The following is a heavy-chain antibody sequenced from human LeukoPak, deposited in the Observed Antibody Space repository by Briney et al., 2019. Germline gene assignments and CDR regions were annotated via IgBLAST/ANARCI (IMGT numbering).Heavy chain of an antibody. V-gene: IGHV3-33*01. D-gene: IGHD6-19*01. J-gene: IGHJ4*02. Sequence: GGSLRLSCAVSGFTFSSYVMHWVRQAPGKGLEWVAVIWYDGSNTYYADSVKGRFTISRDNSKSTLYLKMNSLRAEDTGVYYCARVAEAGIVVAGSDYWAREPWSPSPQ. CDR3: ARVAEAGIVVAGSDY. CDR2: IWYDGSNT. CDR1: GFTFSSYV.